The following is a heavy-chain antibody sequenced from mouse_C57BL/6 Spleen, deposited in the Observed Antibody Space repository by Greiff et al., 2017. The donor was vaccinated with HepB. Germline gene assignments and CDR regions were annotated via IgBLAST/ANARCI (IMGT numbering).Heavy chain of an antibody. CDR2: INPNNGGT. V-gene: IGHV1-26*01. Sequence: EVQLQQSGPELVKPGASVKISCKASGYTFTDYYMNWVKQSHGKSLEWIGDINPNNGGTSYNQKFKGKATLTVDKSSSTAYMELRSLTSEDSAVYYCARWSNWDVDWYFDVWGTGTTVTVSS. CDR3: ARWSNWDVDWYFDV. J-gene: IGHJ1*03. CDR1: GYTFTDYY. D-gene: IGHD4-1*02.